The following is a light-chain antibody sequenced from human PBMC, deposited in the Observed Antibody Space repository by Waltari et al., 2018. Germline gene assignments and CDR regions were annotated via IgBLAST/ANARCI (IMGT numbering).Light chain of an antibody. CDR2: APS. Sequence: IHMTQFPSSVSASLGDRDTITCRARQDISNWLAWYQQKPGKAPNRLIYAPSTLQSGVPSRFSGSGSGTDFTLTISSLQPEDFATYYCQQANSYPITFGPGTKVEIK. J-gene: IGKJ3*01. CDR3: QQANSYPIT. V-gene: IGKV1-12*01. CDR1: QDISNW.